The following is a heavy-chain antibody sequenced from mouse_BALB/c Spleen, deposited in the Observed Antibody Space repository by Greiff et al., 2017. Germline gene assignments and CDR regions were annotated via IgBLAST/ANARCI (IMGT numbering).Heavy chain of an antibody. J-gene: IGHJ2*01. CDR3: ARLGYYGSSVDY. CDR1: GYSFTSYY. CDR2: IDPFNGGT. Sequence: VQLQQSGPELMKPGASVKISCKASGYSFTSYYMHWVKQSHGKSLEWIGYIDPFNGGTSYNQKFKGKATLTVDKSSSTAYMHLSSLTSEDSAVYYCARLGYYGSSVDYWGQGTTLTVSS. V-gene: IGHV1S135*01. D-gene: IGHD1-1*01.